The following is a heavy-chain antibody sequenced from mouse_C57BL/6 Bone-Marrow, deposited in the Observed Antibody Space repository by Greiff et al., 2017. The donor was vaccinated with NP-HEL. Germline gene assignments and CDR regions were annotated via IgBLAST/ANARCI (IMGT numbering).Heavy chain of an antibody. CDR2: IYPRSGNL. Sequence: VQLQQSGAELARPGASVKLSCKASGYTFTSSGISWVKQRTGQGLEWIGEIYPRSGNLYYNEKFKGKATLTAAKSSSPASMELLSLTSVEAAVYVCARCASYDDGSSYGGRGNALTVTA. V-gene: IGHV1-81*01. CDR3: ARCASYDDGSSY. D-gene: IGHD1-1*01. CDR1: GYTFTSSG. J-gene: IGHJ2*01.